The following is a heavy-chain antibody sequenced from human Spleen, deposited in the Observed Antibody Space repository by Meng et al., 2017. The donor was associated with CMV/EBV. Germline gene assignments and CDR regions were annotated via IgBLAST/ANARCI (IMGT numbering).Heavy chain of an antibody. CDR1: GFTFNDYY. D-gene: IGHD3-16*01. V-gene: IGHV3-11*04. J-gene: IGHJ3*02. CDR3: GRQLPKYDLCHDYQKVDAFDI. CDR2: ISRSGADM. Sequence: GESLKISCAASGFTFNDYYVSWIRQAPGKGLEWLSYISRSGADMNYADSVKGRFTISRDNTNNSLFLQMNSLRAEDTAVLYCGRQLPKYDLCHDYQKVDAFDIWGQGTVVTVSS.